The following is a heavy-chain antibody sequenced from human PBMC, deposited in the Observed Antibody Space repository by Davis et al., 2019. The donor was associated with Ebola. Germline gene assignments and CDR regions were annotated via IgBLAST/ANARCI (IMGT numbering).Heavy chain of an antibody. CDR1: GGSFSGYQ. CDR2: INHSGST. Sequence: SETLSLTCAVYGGSFSGYQWSWIRQPPGKGLEWIGEINHSGSTGYNPSLKSRVTVSVDTSKNQFSLRLTSVTAADTAVYYCARGLYTGYFDYWGQGTLVTVSS. J-gene: IGHJ4*02. CDR3: ARGLYTGYFDY. D-gene: IGHD4-11*01. V-gene: IGHV4-34*01.